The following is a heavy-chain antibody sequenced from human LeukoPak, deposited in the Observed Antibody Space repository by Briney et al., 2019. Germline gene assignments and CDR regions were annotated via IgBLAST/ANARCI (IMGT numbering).Heavy chain of an antibody. Sequence: SETLSLTCTVSGGSISSYYWSWLRQPPGKGLEWIGYIYYSGSTNYNPSLKSRVTISVDTSKNQFSLKLSSVTAADTAVYYCARGPYGDDLWGQETLVTVSS. D-gene: IGHD4-17*01. CDR3: ARGPYGDDL. J-gene: IGHJ5*02. CDR1: GGSISSYY. V-gene: IGHV4-59*01. CDR2: IYYSGST.